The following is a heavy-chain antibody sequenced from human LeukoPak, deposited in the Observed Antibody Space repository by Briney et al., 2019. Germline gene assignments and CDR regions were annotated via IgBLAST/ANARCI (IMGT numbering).Heavy chain of an antibody. J-gene: IGHJ4*02. CDR1: GYTFTGYY. V-gene: IGHV1-2*06. CDR3: ARHPPRGIAYYFDY. Sequence: PGASVNVSCKASGYTFTGYYMHWVRQAPGQGLEWMGRINPKSGGTNYAQKFQGRVTMTRDTSISKAYMELSGLTSDDTAVYYCARHPPRGIAYYFDYWGQGTLVTVSS. CDR2: INPKSGGT.